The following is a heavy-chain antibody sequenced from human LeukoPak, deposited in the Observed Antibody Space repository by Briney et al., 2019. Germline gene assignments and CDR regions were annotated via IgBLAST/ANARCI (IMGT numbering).Heavy chain of an antibody. Sequence: GGSLRLSCAASGFTLSSHGIHWVRQAPGKGLEWVTFIGYDGSNKYYADSVKGRFTISRDNSKNTLFLQMNSLRAEDTAVYYCAKDRLVPGSVLDYWGQGTLVTVSS. CDR2: IGYDGSNK. CDR1: GFTLSSHG. V-gene: IGHV3-30*02. CDR3: AKDRLVPGSVLDY. D-gene: IGHD6-19*01. J-gene: IGHJ4*02.